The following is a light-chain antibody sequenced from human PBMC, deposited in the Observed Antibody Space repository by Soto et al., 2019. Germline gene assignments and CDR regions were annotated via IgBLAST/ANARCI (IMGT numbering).Light chain of an antibody. CDR1: SSNIGAGYD. J-gene: IGLJ2*01. Sequence: QSVLTQPPSVSGARGQRVTISCTGSSSNIGAGYDVHWYQQLPGIAPKFLIYGNSNRPSGVPDRFSGSKSGTSASLAITGLQAEDEADYYCQSYDSSLSVVFGGGTKVTVL. CDR3: QSYDSSLSVV. V-gene: IGLV1-40*01. CDR2: GNS.